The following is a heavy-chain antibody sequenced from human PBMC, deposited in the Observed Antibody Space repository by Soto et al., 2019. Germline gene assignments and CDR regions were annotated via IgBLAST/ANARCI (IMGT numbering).Heavy chain of an antibody. CDR1: GGTFSSYA. D-gene: IGHD3-9*01. V-gene: IGHV1-69*12. CDR2: IIPIFGTA. CDR3: SWAMVTGYPYYYGMDV. Sequence: QVQLVQSGAEVKKPGSSVKVSCKASGGTFSSYAISWVRQAPGQGLEWMGGIIPIFGTANYAQKFQGRVTITADEXTXTAYMELSSLRSEDTAVYYCSWAMVTGYPYYYGMDVWGQGTTVTVSS. J-gene: IGHJ6*02.